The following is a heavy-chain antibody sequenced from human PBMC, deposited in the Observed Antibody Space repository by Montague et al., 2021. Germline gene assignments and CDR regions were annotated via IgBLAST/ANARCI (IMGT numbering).Heavy chain of an antibody. CDR2: MFYGGAT. Sequence: ETLSLTCTVSSGSIFHAHWSWVRQPPGKGLEWLGSMFYGGATSNNPSLKSRVTMSIDTSTNQFSLKLSFATAADTAVYYCAKQDYFVSGTSYKGFDPWGQGILVTVSS. V-gene: IGHV4-59*08. CDR1: SGSIFHAH. J-gene: IGHJ5*02. D-gene: IGHD3-10*01. CDR3: AKQDYFVSGTSYKGFDP.